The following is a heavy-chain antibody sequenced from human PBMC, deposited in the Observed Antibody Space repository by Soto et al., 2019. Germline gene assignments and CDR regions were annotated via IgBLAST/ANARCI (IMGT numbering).Heavy chain of an antibody. V-gene: IGHV3-23*01. CDR1: GVTFSSYA. J-gene: IGHJ6*03. CDR2: VGGIGGST. Sequence: GGSLRLSCAASGVTFSSYAMSWVRQAPGKGLEWVSVVGGIGGSTSYADSVKGRFTISRDNSKNTLYLQMNSLRAEDTAVYYCAKDIFVEGYYYYYMDVWGKGTTVTVSS. CDR3: AKDIFVEGYYYYYMDV.